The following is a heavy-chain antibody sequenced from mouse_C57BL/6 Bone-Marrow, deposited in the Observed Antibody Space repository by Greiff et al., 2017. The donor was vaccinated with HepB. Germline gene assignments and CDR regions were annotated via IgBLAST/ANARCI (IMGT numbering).Heavy chain of an antibody. J-gene: IGHJ3*01. V-gene: IGHV5-6*01. Sequence: EVQGVESGGDLVKPGGSLKLSCAASGFTFSSYGMSWVRQTPDKRLEWVATISSGGSYTYYPDSVKGRFNISRDNAKNTLYLQMSSLKSEDTAMYYCARHGGLRRPFAYWGQGTLVTVSA. CDR2: ISSGGSYT. CDR1: GFTFSSYG. CDR3: ARHGGLRRPFAY. D-gene: IGHD2-4*01.